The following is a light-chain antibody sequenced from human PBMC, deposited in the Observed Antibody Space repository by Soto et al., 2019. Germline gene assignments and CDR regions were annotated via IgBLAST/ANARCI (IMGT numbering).Light chain of an antibody. Sequence: DIQMTQSPSSVSASVGDRVTITCRASQGISSWLAWYQQRPGKAPKLLIYSTSNLQSGGPSRFSGSGSGTDFTLTITSLQPEDFATYFCQQSESLPLTFGGGTKVEIK. CDR3: QQSESLPLT. J-gene: IGKJ4*01. V-gene: IGKV1-12*01. CDR2: STS. CDR1: QGISSW.